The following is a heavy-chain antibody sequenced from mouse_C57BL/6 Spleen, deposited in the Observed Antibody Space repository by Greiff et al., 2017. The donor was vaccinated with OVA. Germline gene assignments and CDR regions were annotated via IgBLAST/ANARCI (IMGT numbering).Heavy chain of an antibody. CDR3: ARGATVPDFDV. D-gene: IGHD1-1*01. CDR1: GYTFTSYW. V-gene: IGHV1-69*01. Sequence: QVQLQQPGAELVMPGASVKLSCKASGYTFTSYWMHWVKQRPGQGLEWIGEIDPSDSYTNYNQKFKGKSTLTVDKSSSTAYMQLSSLTSEDSAVDYCARGATVPDFDVWGTGTTVTVSS. J-gene: IGHJ1*03. CDR2: IDPSDSYT.